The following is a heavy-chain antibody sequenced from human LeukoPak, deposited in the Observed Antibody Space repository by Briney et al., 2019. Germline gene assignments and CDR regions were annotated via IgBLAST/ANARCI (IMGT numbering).Heavy chain of an antibody. D-gene: IGHD4-17*01. Sequence: DSVKGRFTVSRDNSKNTLYLQMNSLRAEDTAVYYCAKDRVTTVTRAVVYWGQGTLVTVSS. J-gene: IGHJ4*02. CDR3: AKDRVTTVTRAVVY. V-gene: IGHV3-23*01.